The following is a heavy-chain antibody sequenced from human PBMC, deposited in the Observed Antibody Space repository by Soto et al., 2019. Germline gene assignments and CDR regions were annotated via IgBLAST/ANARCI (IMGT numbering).Heavy chain of an antibody. Sequence: SETLSLTCTVSGGAIINVYCIWSRQAPGKGLEWIGFIFHSGNAKYNPSLKSRVTISVDTSKNQFSLSLDSVTAADTAVYFCARAHAPTLPFDSWGQGTLVTVSS. CDR1: GGAIINVY. V-gene: IGHV4-59*01. J-gene: IGHJ4*01. D-gene: IGHD2-15*01. CDR2: IFHSGNA. CDR3: ARAHAPTLPFDS.